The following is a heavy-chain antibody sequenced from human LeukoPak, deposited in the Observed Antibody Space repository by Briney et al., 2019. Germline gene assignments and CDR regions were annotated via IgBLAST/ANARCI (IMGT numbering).Heavy chain of an antibody. D-gene: IGHD3-22*01. CDR3: ARENYDSSGLTTEGMDV. Sequence: PSETLSLTCTVSGGSISSSSYYWGWIRQPPGKGLEWIGSIYYSGSTYYNPSLKSRVTISVDTSKNQFSLKLSSVTAADTAVYYCARENYDSSGLTTEGMDVWGQGTTVTVSS. CDR2: IYYSGST. CDR1: GGSISSSSYY. J-gene: IGHJ6*02. V-gene: IGHV4-39*07.